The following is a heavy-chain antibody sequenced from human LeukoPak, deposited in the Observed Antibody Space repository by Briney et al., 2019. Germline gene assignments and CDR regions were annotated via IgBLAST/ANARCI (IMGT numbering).Heavy chain of an antibody. CDR1: GFTFSNYA. CDR2: IGGSGGST. Sequence: PGGSLRLSCVASGFTFSNYAMSWVRQAPGKGLEWVSAIGGSGGSTYYADSVKGRFTISRDNSKNTLYLQMNSLRAEDMALYYCAKRGGSCSRTSCYGGFDYWGQGTLVTVSS. J-gene: IGHJ4*02. V-gene: IGHV3-23*01. D-gene: IGHD2-2*01. CDR3: AKRGGSCSRTSCYGGFDY.